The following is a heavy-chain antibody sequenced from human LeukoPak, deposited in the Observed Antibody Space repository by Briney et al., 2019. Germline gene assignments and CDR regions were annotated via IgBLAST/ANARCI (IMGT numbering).Heavy chain of an antibody. Sequence: GSLRLSCAASGFTFSSYWVSWVRQAPGKGLEWVANIKQDGSEEYYVDSVKGRFTISRDNAKNSLYLQMNSLRAEDTAVYYCARDPTYYDFWSGYYNYYYGMDVWGQGTTVTVSS. D-gene: IGHD3-3*01. V-gene: IGHV3-7*01. CDR1: GFTFSSYW. J-gene: IGHJ6*02. CDR3: ARDPTYYDFWSGYYNYYYGMDV. CDR2: IKQDGSEE.